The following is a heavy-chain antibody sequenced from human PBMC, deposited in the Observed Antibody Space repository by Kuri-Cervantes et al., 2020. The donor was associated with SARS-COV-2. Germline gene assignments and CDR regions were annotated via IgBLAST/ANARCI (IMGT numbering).Heavy chain of an antibody. CDR1: GVSVGSSRYY. V-gene: IGHV4-39*01. Sequence: SETLSLTCTVSGVSVGSSRYYWGWIRQPPGKGLEWLGTIYYSGSTYYNPSLKSRVTISVDTSWNQFSLKLSSVTASDTAVYYCATSYYYDSSGYYGWFDPWGQGVLVTGSS. D-gene: IGHD3-22*01. CDR2: IYYSGST. CDR3: ATSYYYDSSGYYGWFDP. J-gene: IGHJ5*02.